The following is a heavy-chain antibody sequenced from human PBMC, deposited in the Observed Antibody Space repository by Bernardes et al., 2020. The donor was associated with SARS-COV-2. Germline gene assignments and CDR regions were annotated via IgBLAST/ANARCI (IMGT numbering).Heavy chain of an antibody. CDR3: ARGGFYYDSSGYPDAFDI. CDR1: GYTFTGYY. J-gene: IGHJ3*02. V-gene: IGHV1-2*05. CDR2: INPNSGGT. D-gene: IGHD3-22*01. Sequence: SVKVSCKASGYTFTGYYMHWVRQAPGQGLEWMGRINPNSGGTNYAQKFQGRVTMTRDTSISTAYMELSRLRSDDTVVYYCARGGFYYDSSGYPDAFDIWGQGTMVTVSS.